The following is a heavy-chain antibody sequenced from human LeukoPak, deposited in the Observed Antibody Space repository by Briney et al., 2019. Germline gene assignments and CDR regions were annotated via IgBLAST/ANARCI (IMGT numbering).Heavy chain of an antibody. J-gene: IGHJ4*02. Sequence: PSQTLSLTCTVSGGSISSGGYYWSWIRQHAGKGLEWIGYIYYSGSTYYNPSLKSRVTISVDTSKNQFSLKLSSVTAADTAVYYCASRYGSGSPFDYWGQGTLVTVSS. V-gene: IGHV4-30-4*08. CDR1: GGSISSGGYY. CDR2: IYYSGST. CDR3: ASRYGSGSPFDY. D-gene: IGHD3-10*01.